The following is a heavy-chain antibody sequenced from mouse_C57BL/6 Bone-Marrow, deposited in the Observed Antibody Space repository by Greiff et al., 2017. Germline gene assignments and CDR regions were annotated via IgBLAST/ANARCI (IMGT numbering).Heavy chain of an antibody. J-gene: IGHJ4*01. CDR3: ARIPSYGYGDYAMDY. D-gene: IGHD2-9*01. CDR1: GYTFTSYW. CDR2: IDPSDSYT. V-gene: IGHV1-69*01. Sequence: QVQLQQPGAELVMPGASVKLSCKASGYTFTSYWMHWVKQRPGQGLEWIGEIDPSDSYTNYNQKFKGKSTLTGDKSSSTAYMQLSSLTSEDSAVYYCARIPSYGYGDYAMDYWGQGTSVTVSS.